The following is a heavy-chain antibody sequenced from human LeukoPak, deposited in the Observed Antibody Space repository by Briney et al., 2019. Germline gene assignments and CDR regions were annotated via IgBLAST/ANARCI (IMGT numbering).Heavy chain of an antibody. CDR1: GYTFTGYY. Sequence: ASVKVSCKASGYTFTGYYMHWVRQAPGQGLEWMGRINPNSGGTNYTQKFQGRVTMTRDTSISTAYMELSRLRSDDTAVYYCARARGYSYGYVSDAFDIWGQGTMVTVSS. CDR3: ARARGYSYGYVSDAFDI. D-gene: IGHD5-18*01. J-gene: IGHJ3*02. CDR2: INPNSGGT. V-gene: IGHV1-2*06.